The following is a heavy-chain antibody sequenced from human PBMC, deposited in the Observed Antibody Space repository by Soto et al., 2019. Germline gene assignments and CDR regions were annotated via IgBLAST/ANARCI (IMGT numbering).Heavy chain of an antibody. D-gene: IGHD5-18*01. J-gene: IGHJ4*02. CDR2: IYYSGST. V-gene: IGHV4-59*01. Sequence: PSETLSLTCTVSGGSISSYYWSWIRQPPGKGLEWIGYIYYSGSTNYNPSLKSRVTISVDTSKNQFSLKLSSVTAADTAVYYCARVRRIQLWLTFDYWGQGTLVTVSS. CDR3: ARVRRIQLWLTFDY. CDR1: GGSISSYY.